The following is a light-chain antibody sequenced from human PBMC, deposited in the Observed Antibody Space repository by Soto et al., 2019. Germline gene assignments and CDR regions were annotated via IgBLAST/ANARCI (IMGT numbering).Light chain of an antibody. CDR2: ATS. CDR3: QQYNNLYT. J-gene: IGKJ2*01. CDR1: QSVSSN. Sequence: ETVMTQSPGTLSVSPGETVTVSCRASQSVSSNLAWYQQKPGQAPRPLIYATSTRATGIPARFSGSGSGTDFTLTISSLQFEDFAVYYCQQYNNLYTFGQGTKLEIK. V-gene: IGKV3-15*01.